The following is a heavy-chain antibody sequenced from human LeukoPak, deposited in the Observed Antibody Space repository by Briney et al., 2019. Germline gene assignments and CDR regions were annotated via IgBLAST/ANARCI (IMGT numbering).Heavy chain of an antibody. V-gene: IGHV4-34*01. Sequence: SETLSLTCAAYGGSFSGYYWSWIRQPPGKGLEWIGEINHSGSTNYNPYLKSRVTISVDTSKNQFSLKLSSVTAADTAVYYCARGLAYNYYDSSLYYFDYWGQGTLVTVSS. D-gene: IGHD3-22*01. CDR3: ARGLAYNYYDSSLYYFDY. CDR2: INHSGST. J-gene: IGHJ4*02. CDR1: GGSFSGYY.